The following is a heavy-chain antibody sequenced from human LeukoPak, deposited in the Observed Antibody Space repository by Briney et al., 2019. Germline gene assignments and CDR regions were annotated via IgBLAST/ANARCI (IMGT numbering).Heavy chain of an antibody. CDR3: AKPYDTSGTYWAPFDF. CDR2: IDEDGRIT. Sequence: GGSLRLSCTASGFAFETYWMHWVRQVPGKGLVWVSRIDEDGRITNYADSVKGRFTIFRDNSKNTLYLQMNSLRAEDTAIYYCAKPYDTSGTYWAPFDFWGQGTLVTVSS. CDR1: GFAFETYW. V-gene: IGHV3-74*01. D-gene: IGHD3-22*01. J-gene: IGHJ4*02.